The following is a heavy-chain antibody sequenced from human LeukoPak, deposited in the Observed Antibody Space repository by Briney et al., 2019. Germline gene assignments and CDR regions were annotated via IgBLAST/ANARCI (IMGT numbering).Heavy chain of an antibody. Sequence: SEALSLTCAVYSGSFSGYYWSWIRQPPGKGLEWIGEINHSGSTNYNPSLESRVTMSIDTSKNQFSLKLSSVTAADTAVYYCARERENLRGDAFDIWGQGTVVTVSS. CDR2: INHSGST. CDR1: SGSFSGYY. V-gene: IGHV4-34*01. CDR3: ARERENLRGDAFDI. J-gene: IGHJ3*02.